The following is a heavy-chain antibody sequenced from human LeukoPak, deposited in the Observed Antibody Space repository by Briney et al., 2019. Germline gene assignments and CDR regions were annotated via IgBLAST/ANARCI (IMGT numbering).Heavy chain of an antibody. J-gene: IGHJ4*02. Sequence: GGSLRLSCAASGFTFSSYAMHWVRQAPGKGLEYVSAISSNGGSTYYANSVKGRFTISRDNSKNTLYLQMGSLRAEDMAVYYCASKGWRRFGDSSGYYFDYWGQGTLVTVSS. CDR2: ISSNGGST. CDR1: GFTFSSYA. CDR3: ASKGWRRFGDSSGYYFDY. V-gene: IGHV3-64*01. D-gene: IGHD3-22*01.